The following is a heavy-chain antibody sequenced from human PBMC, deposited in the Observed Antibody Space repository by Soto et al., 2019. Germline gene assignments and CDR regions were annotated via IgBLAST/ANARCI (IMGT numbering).Heavy chain of an antibody. D-gene: IGHD4-17*01. CDR3: AASPDYGPQFDF. CDR2: IKQDGSEK. V-gene: IGHV3-7*01. CDR1: GFTFSSYW. J-gene: IGHJ4*02. Sequence: XGSLRLSVAASGFTFSSYWINWVRQAPGKGLEWVANIKQDGSEKYYVDSVKGRFTISRDSAENSVYLQMHSLRAEDTAVYYCAASPDYGPQFDFWGQGSLVTVSS.